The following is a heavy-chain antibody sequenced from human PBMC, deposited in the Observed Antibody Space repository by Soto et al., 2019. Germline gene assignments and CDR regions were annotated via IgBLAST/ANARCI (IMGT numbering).Heavy chain of an antibody. CDR1: GFTFSSYS. J-gene: IGHJ6*02. V-gene: IGHV3-21*01. CDR3: ARSESANIYGMDV. CDR2: ISSSSFSI. D-gene: IGHD3-3*01. Sequence: PEGSLRLSCAASGFTFSSYSMNWVRQAPGKGLEWVSSISSSSFSINYADSVKGRYSISIDNAQNSLHLQMNNLRADDTAVYYYARSESANIYGMDVWAQGTSVPVSS.